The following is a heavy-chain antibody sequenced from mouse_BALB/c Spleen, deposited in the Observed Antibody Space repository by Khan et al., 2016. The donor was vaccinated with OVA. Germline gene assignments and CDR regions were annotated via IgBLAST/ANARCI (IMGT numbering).Heavy chain of an antibody. CDR3: ARSMPHYYGSRYFDY. Sequence: QIQLVQSGPEVKKPGETIKISCQASGYTFTNNGVDWVKQTPGKGLTWMGWINTYTGEPTYADDFKGRFAFSLDISVSTAYLQFNNLKNEDTATYFCARSMPHYYGSRYFDYWGLGTSLTVSS. V-gene: IGHV9-3-1*01. CDR1: GYTFTNNG. J-gene: IGHJ2*02. D-gene: IGHD1-1*01. CDR2: INTYTGEP.